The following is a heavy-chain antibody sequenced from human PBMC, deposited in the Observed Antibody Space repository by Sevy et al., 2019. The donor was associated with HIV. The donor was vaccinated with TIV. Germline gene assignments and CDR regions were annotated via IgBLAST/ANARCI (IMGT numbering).Heavy chain of an antibody. V-gene: IGHV1-3*04. CDR3: ATEMGGTKHFDS. CDR1: ESTFTYST. Sequence: ASVKVSCQASESTFTYSTLHWVRQAPGHRLEWMGWLNTYNGNTKYSQKFQGRVAFIRDTSANTAYMDLRSLTSQDTATYYCATEMGGTKHFDSWGPGTLVTVSS. D-gene: IGHD1-1*01. CDR2: LNTYNGNT. J-gene: IGHJ4*02.